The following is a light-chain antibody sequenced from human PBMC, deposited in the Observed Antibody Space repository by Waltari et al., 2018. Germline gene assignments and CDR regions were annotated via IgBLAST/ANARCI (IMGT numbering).Light chain of an antibody. CDR3: QQASSFLLT. J-gene: IGKJ5*01. CDR1: QNIDTG. V-gene: IGKV1-12*01. CDR2: ATS. Sequence: DILLTQSPSSVSASVGDRVTISCRASQNIDTGLAWYQQKPGKAPKLLIYATSSLQSGVPLRFSCTGSETEFTLSISSLQPDDFATYYCQQASSFLLTFGQGTRLEI.